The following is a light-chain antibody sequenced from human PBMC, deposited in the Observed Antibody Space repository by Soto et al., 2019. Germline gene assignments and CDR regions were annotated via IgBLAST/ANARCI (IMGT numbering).Light chain of an antibody. V-gene: IGKV1-5*03. J-gene: IGKJ1*01. CDR3: QHYKYYSWT. CDR2: KTS. Sequence: DIHMTQSPSTLSATVGDRVTITCQASQSISLWVAWYQQKPGRAPNLLIYKTSSLETGVPSRFSGSGSGTEFTLTISSLQPDDFATYYCQHYKYYSWTFGQGTKVEVK. CDR1: QSISLW.